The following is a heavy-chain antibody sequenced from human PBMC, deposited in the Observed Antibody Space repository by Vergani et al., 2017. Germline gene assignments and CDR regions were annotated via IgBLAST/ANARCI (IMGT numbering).Heavy chain of an antibody. V-gene: IGHV3-33*01. CDR2: IWYDGSNK. J-gene: IGHJ4*02. D-gene: IGHD2-2*01. CDR1: GFTFSSYG. Sequence: QVQLVESGGGVVQPGRSLRLSCAASGFTFSSYGMHWVRQAPGKGLEWVAVIWYDGSNKYYADSVKGRFTISRDNAKNSLYLQMNSLRAEDTAVYYCARDLRYCSSTSCREFDYWGQGTLVTVSS. CDR3: ARDLRYCSSTSCREFDY.